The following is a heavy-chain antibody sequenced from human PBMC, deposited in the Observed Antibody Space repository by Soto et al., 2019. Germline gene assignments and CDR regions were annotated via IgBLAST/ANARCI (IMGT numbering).Heavy chain of an antibody. CDR1: GFTFSSYA. CDR2: ISGSGGST. Sequence: PVGSLRLSCAASGFTFSSYAMSWVRQAPGKGLEWVSAISGSGGSTYYADSVKGRFTISRDNSKNTLYLQMNSLRAEDTAVYYCAKEMGYYDSSGYYRGPYDYWGQGTLVTVSS. V-gene: IGHV3-23*01. CDR3: AKEMGYYDSSGYYRGPYDY. J-gene: IGHJ4*02. D-gene: IGHD3-22*01.